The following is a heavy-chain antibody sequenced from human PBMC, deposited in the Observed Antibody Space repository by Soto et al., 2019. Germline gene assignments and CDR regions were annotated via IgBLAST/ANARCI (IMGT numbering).Heavy chain of an antibody. V-gene: IGHV1-18*01. CDR3: AREMAGLGGEYDY. CDR1: GYTFTKYG. CDR2: ISGSSGNA. Sequence: QVQLVQSGAEVKNPGASVKVYCKTSGYTFTKYGVGWVRQAPGQGLEWMGWISGSSGNANYAEKVQGRITLTTDTSTSTAYIELRSLRSDDTAGYYCAREMAGLGGEYDYWGQGTRVTVSS. J-gene: IGHJ4*02. D-gene: IGHD3-16*01.